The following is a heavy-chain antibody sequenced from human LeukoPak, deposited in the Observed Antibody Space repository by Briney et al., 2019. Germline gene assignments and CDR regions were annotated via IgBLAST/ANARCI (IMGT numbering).Heavy chain of an antibody. D-gene: IGHD1-26*01. CDR1: GFTFSSYS. V-gene: IGHV3-21*04. Sequence: GGSLRLSCAASGFTFSSYSMNWVRQAPGKGLEWVSSISSSSSYIYYADSVKGRFTISRDNAKNSLYLQMNSLRAEDTALYYCAKDLVGARPEYYFDYWGQGTLVTVSS. CDR3: AKDLVGARPEYYFDY. CDR2: ISSSSSYI. J-gene: IGHJ4*02.